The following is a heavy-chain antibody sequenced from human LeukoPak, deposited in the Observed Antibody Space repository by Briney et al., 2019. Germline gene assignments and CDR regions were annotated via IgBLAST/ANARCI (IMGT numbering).Heavy chain of an antibody. V-gene: IGHV3-23*01. CDR2: ISGSGGST. CDR3: AKAVSCDY. Sequence: GGSLRLSCAASGFTFSDYYMSWVRQAPGEGLEWVSAISGSGGSTYYADSVKGRFTTSRDNSKNTLYLQMNSLRAEDTAVYYCAKAVSCDYWGQGTLVTVSS. CDR1: GFTFSDYY. J-gene: IGHJ4*02.